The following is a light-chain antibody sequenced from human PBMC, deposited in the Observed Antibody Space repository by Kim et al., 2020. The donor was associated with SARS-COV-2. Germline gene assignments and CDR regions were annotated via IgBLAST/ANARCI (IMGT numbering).Light chain of an antibody. J-gene: IGKJ2*01. CDR3: QQYYMYT. V-gene: IGKV1-5*01. CDR1: QNIDSW. CDR2: DAS. Sequence: TLSASEGDRVTITCRASQNIDSWLAWYQQKPGKAPKLLIFDASSLESGVPSRFSGSRSGTEFSLTINSLQPEDVGIYYCQQYYMYTFGQGTKLEIK.